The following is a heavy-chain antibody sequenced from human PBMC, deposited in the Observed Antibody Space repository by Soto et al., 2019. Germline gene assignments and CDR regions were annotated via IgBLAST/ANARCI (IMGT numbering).Heavy chain of an antibody. CDR3: ARGHFGVTMDV. D-gene: IGHD3-3*01. V-gene: IGHV3-23*01. J-gene: IGHJ6*02. Sequence: EVQLLESGGGLVQPGGSLRLSCAASEFTFSSYSMIWVRQAPGKGLEWVSGVNGGGDITYSAESVKGRFTISRDNSKNTLYLQMNSLTAEDTAVFYCARGHFGVTMDVWGQGTTVTVSS. CDR2: VNGGGDIT. CDR1: EFTFSSYS.